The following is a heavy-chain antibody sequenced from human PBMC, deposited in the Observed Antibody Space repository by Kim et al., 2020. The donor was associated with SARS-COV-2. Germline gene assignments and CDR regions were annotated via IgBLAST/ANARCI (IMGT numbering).Heavy chain of an antibody. Sequence: GGSLRLSCAASGFTFSNAWMSWVRQAPGKGLEWVGRIKSKTDGGTTDYAAPVKGRFTISRDDSKNTLYLQMNSLKTEDTAVYYCTTAFDYYDTESAFDIWGQGTMVTVSS. CDR2: IKSKTDGGTT. V-gene: IGHV3-15*01. CDR3: TTAFDYYDTESAFDI. CDR1: GFTFSNAW. D-gene: IGHD3-22*01. J-gene: IGHJ3*02.